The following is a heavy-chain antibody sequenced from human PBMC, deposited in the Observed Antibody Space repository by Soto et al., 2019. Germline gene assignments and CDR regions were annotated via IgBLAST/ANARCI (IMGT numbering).Heavy chain of an antibody. Sequence: QVQLVQSGAELKKPGASVNISCTASGFTFSDNLINWVRQVPGQGLEWMGWLNPDTGNTRYSETFQGRVTISRQPSPTRADLELSGLETEYTALYFCARDIQSVGPRANDAFDVWGQGTMITVSS. V-gene: IGHV1-3*01. D-gene: IGHD5-18*01. J-gene: IGHJ3*01. CDR3: ARDIQSVGPRANDAFDV. CDR2: LNPDTGNT. CDR1: GFTFSDNL.